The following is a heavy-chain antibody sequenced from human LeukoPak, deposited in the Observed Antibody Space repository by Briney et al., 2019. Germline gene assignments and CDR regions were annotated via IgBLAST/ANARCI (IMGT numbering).Heavy chain of an antibody. V-gene: IGHV4-39*01. CDR2: IYNSANT. CDR3: ARHSRSAYTGYENAFDI. CDR1: GDSISSSSYC. D-gene: IGHD5-12*01. Sequence: PSETLSLTCTVSGDSISSSSYCWDWIRQPPGKGLEWIGNIYNSANTHYNTSLKPRITMSVDTSKNQFSLKLNSVTAADTGIYYCARHSRSAYTGYENAFDIWGQGTMVTVSS. J-gene: IGHJ3*02.